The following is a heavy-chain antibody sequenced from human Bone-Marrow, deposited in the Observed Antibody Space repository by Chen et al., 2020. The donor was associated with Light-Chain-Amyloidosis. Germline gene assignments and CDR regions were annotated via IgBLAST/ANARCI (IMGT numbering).Heavy chain of an antibody. V-gene: IGHV5-51*01. Sequence: EVQLEQSGPEVKKPGESLKISCKGSGYTFPNYWIGWGRQMLGKGLEWMGVIYPDDSDARYSPSFEGQVTISADKAITTAYLQWRSLKASDTAMYYCAGRRDGYNLDYWGQGTLVTVSS. CDR1: GYTFPNYW. CDR2: IYPDDSDA. CDR3: AGRRDGYNLDY. J-gene: IGHJ4*02. D-gene: IGHD5-12*01.